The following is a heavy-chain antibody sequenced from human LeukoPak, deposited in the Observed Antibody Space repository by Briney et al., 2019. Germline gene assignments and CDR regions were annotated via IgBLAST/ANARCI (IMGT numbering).Heavy chain of an antibody. CDR1: GFTFDDYA. CDR3: AKGLSYDSSGYYDY. D-gene: IGHD3-22*01. CDR2: ISWNSGSI. V-gene: IGHV3-9*03. J-gene: IGHJ4*02. Sequence: GRSLRLSYAASGFTFDDYAMHWVRQAPGKGLEWVSGISWNSGSIGYADSVKGRFTVSRDNAKNSLYLQMNSLRAEDMALYYCAKGLSYDSSGYYDYWGQGTLVTVSS.